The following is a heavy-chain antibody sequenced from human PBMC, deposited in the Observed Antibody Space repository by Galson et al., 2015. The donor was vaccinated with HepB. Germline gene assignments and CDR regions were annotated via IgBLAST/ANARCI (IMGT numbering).Heavy chain of an antibody. D-gene: IGHD3-3*01. Sequence: SLRLSCAASGFTFSSYGMHWVRQAPGKGLEWVAVISYDGSNKYYADSVKGRFTISRDNSKNTLYLQMNSLRAEDTAVYYCAKDYYDFWSGYYHPWGQGTLVTVSS. CDR1: GFTFSSYG. CDR3: AKDYYDFWSGYYHP. V-gene: IGHV3-30*18. CDR2: ISYDGSNK. J-gene: IGHJ5*02.